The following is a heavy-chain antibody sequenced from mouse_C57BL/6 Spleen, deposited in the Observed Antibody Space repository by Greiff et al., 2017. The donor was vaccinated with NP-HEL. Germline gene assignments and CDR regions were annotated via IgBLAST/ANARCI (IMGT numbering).Heavy chain of an antibody. CDR3: ARLPNYYGTYAMDY. CDR2: IRNKANGYTT. D-gene: IGHD1-1*01. J-gene: IGHJ4*01. Sequence: EVRLVESGGGLVQPGGSLSLSCAASGFTFTDYYMSWVRQPPGKALEWLGFIRNKANGYTTEYSASVKGRFTISRDNSQSILYLQMNALRAEDSATYYCARLPNYYGTYAMDYWGQRTSVTVSS. CDR1: GFTFTDYY. V-gene: IGHV7-3*01.